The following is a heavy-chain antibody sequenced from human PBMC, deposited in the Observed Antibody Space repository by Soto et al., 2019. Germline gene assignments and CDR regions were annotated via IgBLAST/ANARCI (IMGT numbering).Heavy chain of an antibody. J-gene: IGHJ6*02. Sequence: GGSLRLSCAASGFTFSGSAMHWVRQASGKGLEWVGRIRSKANSYATAYAESVKGRFTISRDDSKNTAYLQMNSLKAEDTAVYYCATSCISTSCYEGVDFYYSYGMDVWGQGTTVTVSS. CDR2: IRSKANSYAT. CDR3: ATSCISTSCYEGVDFYYSYGMDV. V-gene: IGHV3-73*01. CDR1: GFTFSGSA. D-gene: IGHD2-2*01.